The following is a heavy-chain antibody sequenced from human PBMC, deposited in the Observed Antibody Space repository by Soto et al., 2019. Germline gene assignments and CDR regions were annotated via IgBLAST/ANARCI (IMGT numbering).Heavy chain of an antibody. J-gene: IGHJ3*02. CDR2: IKSKTDGGTT. D-gene: IGHD5-12*01. V-gene: IGHV3-15*01. CDR3: TTDAITEYENDAFDI. Sequence: GGSLRLSCAASGFTFSNAWMSWVRQAPGKGLEWVGRIKSKTDGGTTDYAAPVKGRFSISRDDSKNTLYLQMNSLKTEDTAVYYCTTDAITEYENDAFDIWGQGTMVTVSS. CDR1: GFTFSNAW.